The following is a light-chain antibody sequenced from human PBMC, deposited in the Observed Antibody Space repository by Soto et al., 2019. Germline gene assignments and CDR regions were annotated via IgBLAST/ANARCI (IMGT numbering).Light chain of an antibody. CDR3: QHFGGTTFT. Sequence: EIVLTQSPGTLSLSPGERATLSFSASQSVISSYIAWYQQRPGQTPSLLIYGASTRATGIPDRFSGSGSGTHFTLTISRLEPGDFAVYYCQHFGGTTFTFGQGTRLEIK. CDR2: GAS. J-gene: IGKJ5*01. CDR1: QSVISSY. V-gene: IGKV3-20*01.